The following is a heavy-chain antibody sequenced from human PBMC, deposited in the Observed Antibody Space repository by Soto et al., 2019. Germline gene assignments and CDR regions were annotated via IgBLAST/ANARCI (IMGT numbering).Heavy chain of an antibody. CDR1: GGTFSSYT. CDR2: IIPILGIA. Sequence: QVQLVQSGAEVKKPGSSVKVSCKASGGTFSSYTISWVRQAPGQGLEWMGRIIPILGIANYAQKFQGRVTITAEKSTSTAYMELSSLRSEDTAVYYCAGHRYFDHHTAAWFDPWGQGTLVTVSS. J-gene: IGHJ5*02. CDR3: AGHRYFDHHTAAWFDP. D-gene: IGHD3-9*01. V-gene: IGHV1-69*02.